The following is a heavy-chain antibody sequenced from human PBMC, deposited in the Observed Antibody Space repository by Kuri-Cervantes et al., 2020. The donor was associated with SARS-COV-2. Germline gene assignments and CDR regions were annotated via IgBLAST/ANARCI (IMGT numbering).Heavy chain of an antibody. CDR2: ISYDGSNK. Sequence: GGSLRLSCAASGFTFSSYAMHWVRQAPGKGLEWVAVISYDGSNKYYADSVKGRFTISRDNSKNTLYLQMNSLRAEDTAVYYCARMGEPYYMDVWGKGTTVTVSS. CDR1: GFTFSSYA. J-gene: IGHJ6*03. CDR3: ARMGEPYYMDV. V-gene: IGHV3-30-3*01. D-gene: IGHD3-16*01.